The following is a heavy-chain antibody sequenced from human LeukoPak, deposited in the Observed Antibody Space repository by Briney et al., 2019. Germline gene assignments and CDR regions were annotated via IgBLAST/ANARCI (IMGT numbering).Heavy chain of an antibody. V-gene: IGHV3-21*01. CDR3: ARAAPDCSGGSCYESYYYYGMDV. CDR1: AFSLNAYN. D-gene: IGHD2-15*01. J-gene: IGHJ6*02. CDR2: ISYTGTYI. Sequence: PGGSLRLSCAASAFSLNAYNMNWVRQAPGKGLEWVSSISYTGTYIYYADSVKGRFTISRDNSKNTLYLQMNSLRAEDTAVYYCARAAPDCSGGSCYESYYYYGMDVWGQGTTVTVSS.